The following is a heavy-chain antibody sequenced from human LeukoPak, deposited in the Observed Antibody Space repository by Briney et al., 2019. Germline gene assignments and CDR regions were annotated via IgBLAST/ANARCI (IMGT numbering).Heavy chain of an antibody. Sequence: GASVKVSCKASGYTLTSYAMHWVRQAPGQRLEWMGWINAGNGNTKYSQEFQGRVTITRDTSASTAYMELSSLRSEDTAVYYCARDKSSGYYYVDAFDIWGQGTMVTVSS. CDR2: INAGNGNT. J-gene: IGHJ3*02. CDR1: GYTLTSYA. CDR3: ARDKSSGYYYVDAFDI. V-gene: IGHV1-3*03. D-gene: IGHD3-22*01.